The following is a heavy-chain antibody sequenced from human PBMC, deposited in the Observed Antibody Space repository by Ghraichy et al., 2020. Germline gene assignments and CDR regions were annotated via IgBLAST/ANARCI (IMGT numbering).Heavy chain of an antibody. CDR2: ITGSSRTI. Sequence: GGSLRLSCVGSGFTLSSYSMNWVRQSPGKGLEWISYITGSSRTITYADSVKGRFTISRDNAQNLLYLQMNSLIDEDTAVYYCARGSKVVRFFYYDGMDVWGQGITVTVSS. J-gene: IGHJ6*02. V-gene: IGHV3-48*02. CDR3: ARGSKVVRFFYYDGMDV. D-gene: IGHD4-23*01. CDR1: GFTLSSYS.